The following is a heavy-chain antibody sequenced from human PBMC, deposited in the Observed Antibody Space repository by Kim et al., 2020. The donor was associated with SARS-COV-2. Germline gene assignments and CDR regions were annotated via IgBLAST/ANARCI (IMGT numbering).Heavy chain of an antibody. V-gene: IGHV3-23*01. D-gene: IGHD1-26*01. CDR2: ISGSGGST. Sequence: GGSLRLSCAASGFTFSSYAMSWVRQAPGKGLEWVSAISGSGGSTYYADSVKGRFTISRDNSKNTLYLQMNSLRAEDTAVYYCAKDQGGSYGGTYYYYGMDVWGQGTTVTVSS. CDR3: AKDQGGSYGGTYYYYGMDV. CDR1: GFTFSSYA. J-gene: IGHJ6*02.